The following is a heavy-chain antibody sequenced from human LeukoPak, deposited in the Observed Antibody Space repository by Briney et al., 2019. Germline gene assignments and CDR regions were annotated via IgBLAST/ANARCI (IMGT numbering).Heavy chain of an antibody. CDR1: GYTFTNFY. CDR3: ARDSSNSIDY. J-gene: IGHJ4*02. Sequence: GASVKVSCKASGYTFTNFYIHWVRQAPGQGLEWMGIIHASGGTTSYAQKFQGRVTLTRDTSTSTVYMEVNSLRSEDTAVYYCARDSSNSIDYWGQGTLVFVSS. CDR2: IHASGGTT. D-gene: IGHD1-1*01. V-gene: IGHV1-46*01.